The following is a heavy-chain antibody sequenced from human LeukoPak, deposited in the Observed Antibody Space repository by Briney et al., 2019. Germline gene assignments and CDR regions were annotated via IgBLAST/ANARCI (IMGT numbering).Heavy chain of an antibody. J-gene: IGHJ6*03. CDR1: GFTFSSYN. CDR2: ITRNSNYI. Sequence: GGSLRLSCAASGFTFSSYNMSWVRQAPGKGLEWISSITRNSNYIYYADSVKGRFTISRDNGKSSLFLQMDSLRAEDTAIYFCARDPYSGNYGPYYYYYMDVWGKGTTVTVSS. D-gene: IGHD3-3*01. V-gene: IGHV3-21*01. CDR3: ARDPYSGNYGPYYYYYMDV.